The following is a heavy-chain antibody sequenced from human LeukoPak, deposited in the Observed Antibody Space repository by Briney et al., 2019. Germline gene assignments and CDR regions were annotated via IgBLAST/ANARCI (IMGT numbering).Heavy chain of an antibody. CDR1: GGSISSSSYY. J-gene: IGHJ4*02. CDR3: ARATEDIVVVVAAWPTYYFDY. D-gene: IGHD2-15*01. Sequence: PSETLSLTCSVSGGSISSSSYYWGWIRQPPGKGLEWIGEINHSGSTNYNPSLKSRVTISVDTSKNQFSLKLSSVTAADTAVYYCARATEDIVVVVAAWPTYYFDYWGQGTLVTVSS. V-gene: IGHV4-39*07. CDR2: INHSGST.